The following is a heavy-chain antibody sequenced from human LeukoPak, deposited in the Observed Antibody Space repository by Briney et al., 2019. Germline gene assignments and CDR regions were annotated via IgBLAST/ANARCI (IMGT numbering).Heavy chain of an antibody. J-gene: IGHJ4*02. Sequence: GGSLRLSCAASGFTFSSYGMHWVRQAPGKGLEWVAVIWYDGSNKYYADSVKGRFTISRDNSKNTLYLQMNSLRAEDTAVYYCAKKYTVILWYYFDYWGQGTLVTVSS. D-gene: IGHD4-17*01. V-gene: IGHV3-33*06. CDR2: IWYDGSNK. CDR1: GFTFSSYG. CDR3: AKKYTVILWYYFDY.